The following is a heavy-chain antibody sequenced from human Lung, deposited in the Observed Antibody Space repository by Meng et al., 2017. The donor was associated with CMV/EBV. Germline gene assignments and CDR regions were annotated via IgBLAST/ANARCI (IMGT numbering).Heavy chain of an antibody. CDR3: ARATYYDFWSGYPYFGY. D-gene: IGHD3-3*01. CDR2: INHSGST. V-gene: IGHV4-34*01. Sequence: SETLSLTCAVYGGSFSGYYWSWIRQPPGKGLEWIGEINHSGSTNYNPSLKSRVTISVDTSKNQFSLKLSSVTAADTAVYYCARATYYDFWSGYPYFGYWGQGTLVTVSS. CDR1: GGSFSGYY. J-gene: IGHJ4*02.